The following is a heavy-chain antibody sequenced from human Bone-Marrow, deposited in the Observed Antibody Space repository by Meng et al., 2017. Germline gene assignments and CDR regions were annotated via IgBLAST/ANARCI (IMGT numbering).Heavy chain of an antibody. Sequence: QLRRLGPGVCQPSATLSLTCVVSGGSFSYYYWSWNRQPPGKGLEWIGEINHSGSTNYNTSPESRATISVDTSQNNLSLKLSSVTAANSAVYYCARGPTTMAHDFDYWGQGTLVTVSS. J-gene: IGHJ4*02. V-gene: IGHV4-34*01. CDR3: ARGPTTMAHDFDY. CDR2: INHSGST. D-gene: IGHD4-11*01. CDR1: GGSFSYYY.